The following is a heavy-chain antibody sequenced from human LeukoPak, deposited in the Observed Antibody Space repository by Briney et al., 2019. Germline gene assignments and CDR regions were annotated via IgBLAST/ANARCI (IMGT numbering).Heavy chain of an antibody. CDR2: IRGSDGST. Sequence: QTGGSLRLSCAASGFPFSTYAMSWVRQAPGKGLEWVSSIRGSDGSTYYADSVKGRFAISRDNSKNTLYLQMNSLRAEDTAVYYCAKDVYGDYGGLDYWGQGTPVTVSS. CDR3: AKDVYGDYGGLDY. J-gene: IGHJ4*02. V-gene: IGHV3-23*01. CDR1: GFPFSTYA. D-gene: IGHD4-17*01.